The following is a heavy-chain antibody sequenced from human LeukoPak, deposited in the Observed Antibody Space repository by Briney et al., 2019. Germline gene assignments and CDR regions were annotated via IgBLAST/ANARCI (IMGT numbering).Heavy chain of an antibody. D-gene: IGHD3-10*01. CDR1: GYTFTSYD. J-gene: IGHJ5*02. CDR3: ARGASMVRGVSNWFDP. CDR2: MNPNSGNT. Sequence: RASVKVSCKASGYTFTSYDINWVRQATGQGLEWMGWMNPNSGNTGYAQKFQGRVTMTRNTSISTAYMELSSLRSEDTAVYYCARGASMVRGVSNWFDPWGQGTLVTVSS. V-gene: IGHV1-8*01.